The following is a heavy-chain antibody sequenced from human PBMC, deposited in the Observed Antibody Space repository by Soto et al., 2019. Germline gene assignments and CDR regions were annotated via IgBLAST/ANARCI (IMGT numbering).Heavy chain of an antibody. V-gene: IGHV3-33*01. CDR3: ARDLAYGGGDCYPGAFDY. CDR1: GFTFSSYG. D-gene: IGHD2-21*02. Sequence: QVQLVESGGGVVQPGRSLRLSCAASGFTFSSYGMHWVRQAPGKGLEWVAVIWYDGSNKYYADSVKGRFTISRDNSKNTLYLQMNSLRAEDTAVYYCARDLAYGGGDCYPGAFDYWGQGTLVTVSS. CDR2: IWYDGSNK. J-gene: IGHJ4*02.